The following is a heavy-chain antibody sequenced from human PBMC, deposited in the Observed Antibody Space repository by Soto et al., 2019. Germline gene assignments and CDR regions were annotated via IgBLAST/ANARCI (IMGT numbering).Heavy chain of an antibody. CDR3: ARDHCSSTSCYPSYCDILTGWGFDY. CDR2: IWYDGSNK. V-gene: IGHV3-33*01. D-gene: IGHD2-2*01. CDR1: GFTFSSYG. J-gene: IGHJ4*02. Sequence: QVQLVESGGGVVQPGRSLRLSCAASGFTFSSYGMHWVRQAPGKGLEWVAVIWYDGSNKYYADSVKGRFTISRDNSKNTLYLQMNSLRAEDTAVYYCARDHCSSTSCYPSYCDILTGWGFDYWGQGTLVTVSS.